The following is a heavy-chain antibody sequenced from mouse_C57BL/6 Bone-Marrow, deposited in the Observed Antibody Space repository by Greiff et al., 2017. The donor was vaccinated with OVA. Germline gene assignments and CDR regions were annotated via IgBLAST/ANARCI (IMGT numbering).Heavy chain of an antibody. J-gene: IGHJ3*01. V-gene: IGHV1-59*01. Sequence: QVQLQQPGAELVRPGTSVKLSCKASGYTFTSYWMHWVKQRPGQGLEWIGVIDPSDSYTNYNQKFKGKATLTVDTSSSTAYMKLSSLTSEDAAVYYCARRDGNPLAYWGQGTLVTVSA. CDR3: ARRDGNPLAY. CDR2: IDPSDSYT. CDR1: GYTFTSYW. D-gene: IGHD2-1*01.